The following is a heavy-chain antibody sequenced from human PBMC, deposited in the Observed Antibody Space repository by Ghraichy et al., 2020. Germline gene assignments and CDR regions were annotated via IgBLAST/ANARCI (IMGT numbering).Heavy chain of an antibody. CDR1: GGSISSYD. D-gene: IGHD3-3*02. Sequence: SETLSLTCTVSGGSISSYDWSWSRQPPGKGLEWIGYIYYSGSTNYNHYLKSRVTISVEAYKNQFYLKLSPVTAADTAMYYCERGGRIFGVPYYYYYMDGWGKGNTXTVS. CDR2: IYYSGST. J-gene: IGHJ6*03. CDR3: ERGGRIFGVPYYYYYMDG. V-gene: IGHV4-59*01.